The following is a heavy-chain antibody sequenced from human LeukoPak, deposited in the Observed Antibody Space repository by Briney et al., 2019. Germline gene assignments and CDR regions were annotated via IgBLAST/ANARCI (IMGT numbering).Heavy chain of an antibody. J-gene: IGHJ4*02. CDR1: GHTFTSYY. CDR3: ATESDYGDRFDY. V-gene: IGHV1-46*01. CDR2: INPSGGST. D-gene: IGHD4-17*01. Sequence: GASVKVSCKASGHTFTSYYMHWVRQAPGQGLEWMGIINPSGGSTSYAQKFQGRVTLTEDTSTDTAYMELSSLRSEDTAVYYCATESDYGDRFDYWGQGTLVTVSS.